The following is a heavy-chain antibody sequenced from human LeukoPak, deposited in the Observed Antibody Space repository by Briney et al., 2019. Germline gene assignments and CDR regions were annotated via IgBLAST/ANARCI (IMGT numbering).Heavy chain of an antibody. CDR1: GFTFSNYW. CDR3: ARDKKSGESSEIDY. J-gene: IGHJ4*02. V-gene: IGHV3-74*03. D-gene: IGHD3-10*01. CDR2: INRDGSTT. Sequence: GGSLRLSCAASGFTFSNYWVHWVRQAPGKGLVWVSRINRDGSTTKYADSVKGRFTVSRDNAKNTLNLQMNNLRAGDTAVYYCARDKKSGESSEIDYWGQGTLVTVSS.